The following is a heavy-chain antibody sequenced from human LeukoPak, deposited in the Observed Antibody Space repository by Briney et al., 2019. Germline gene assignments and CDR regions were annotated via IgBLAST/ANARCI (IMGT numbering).Heavy chain of an antibody. CDR2: IYSGGST. CDR1: GFTFSSYA. J-gene: IGHJ3*01. Sequence: PGGSLRLSCAASGFTFSSYAMSWVRQAPGKGLEWVSVIYSGGSTYYADSVKGRFTISRDNSKNTLYLQMNSLRAEDTAVYYCARELTNDAFDVWGQGTVVTVAS. CDR3: ARELTNDAFDV. V-gene: IGHV3-66*01. D-gene: IGHD1-14*01.